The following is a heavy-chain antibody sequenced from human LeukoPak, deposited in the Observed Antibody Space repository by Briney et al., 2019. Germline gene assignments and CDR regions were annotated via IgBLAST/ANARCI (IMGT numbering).Heavy chain of an antibody. CDR1: GYTFTSYG. CDR2: ISAYNGNT. J-gene: IGHJ5*02. V-gene: IGHV1-18*01. Sequence: GASVKVSCKASGYTFTSYGISWVRQAPGQGLEWMGWISAYNGNTNYAQKLQGRVTMTTDTSTSTAYMELRSLRSDDTAVYYCARAPPGIYLGYCSGGSCYALDNWFDPWGQGTLVAVSS. CDR3: ARAPPGIYLGYCSGGSCYALDNWFDP. D-gene: IGHD2-15*01.